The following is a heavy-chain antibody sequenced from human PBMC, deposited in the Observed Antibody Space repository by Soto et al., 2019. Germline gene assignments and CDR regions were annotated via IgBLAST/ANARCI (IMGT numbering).Heavy chain of an antibody. D-gene: IGHD3-16*01. CDR3: ARDCPSLGIPQSFCYYYYGMDV. CDR1: GFTFSSYW. Sequence: QSGGSLRLSCAASGFTFSSYWMNWVRQAPGKGLEWVANIKQDGSEKYYVDSVKGRFTISRDNAKNSLYLQMNSLRAEDTAVYYCARDCPSLGIPQSFCYYYYGMDVWGQGTTVTVSS. CDR2: IKQDGSEK. V-gene: IGHV3-7*01. J-gene: IGHJ6*02.